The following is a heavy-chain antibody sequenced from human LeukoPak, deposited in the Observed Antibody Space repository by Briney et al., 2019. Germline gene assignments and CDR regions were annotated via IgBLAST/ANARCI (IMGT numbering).Heavy chain of an antibody. CDR1: GFTFSSSG. CDR2: IRYDGSKK. CDR3: AKGDTYAFQGDY. V-gene: IGHV3-30*02. D-gene: IGHD2-2*01. J-gene: IGHJ4*02. Sequence: PGGSLRLPCAASGFTFSSSGMHWVRQAPGKGLEWVAFIRYDGSKKYYADSVRGRFTISRDNSKNTLYLQMNSLRAEDTAVYYCAKGDTYAFQGDYWGQGTLVTVSS.